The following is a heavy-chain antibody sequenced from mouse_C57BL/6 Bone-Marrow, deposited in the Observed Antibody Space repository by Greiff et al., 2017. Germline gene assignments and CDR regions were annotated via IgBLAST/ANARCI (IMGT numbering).Heavy chain of an antibody. CDR2: IDPENGDT. CDR1: GFNIKDDY. Sequence: VQLQQSGAELVRPGASVKLSCTASGFNIKDDYMHWVKQRPEQGLEWIGWIDPENGDTEYASKFQGKATITADTSSNTAYLQLSSLTSEDTAVYYCIPIPTYFDYWGQGTTLTVSS. J-gene: IGHJ2*01. V-gene: IGHV14-4*01. CDR3: IPIPTYFDY. D-gene: IGHD2-10*01.